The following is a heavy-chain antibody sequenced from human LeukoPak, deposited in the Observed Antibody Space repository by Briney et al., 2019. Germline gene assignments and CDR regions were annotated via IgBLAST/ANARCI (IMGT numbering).Heavy chain of an antibody. CDR1: GFTFSNAW. CDR3: TTAYCSSTSCYLDY. V-gene: IGHV3-15*01. Sequence: GGSLRLSCAASGFTFSNAWMSWVCQAPGKGLEWVGRIKSKTDGGTTDYAAPVKGRFTISRDDSKNTLYLQMNSLKTEDTAVYYCTTAYCSSTSCYLDYWGQGTLVTVSS. D-gene: IGHD2-2*01. J-gene: IGHJ4*02. CDR2: IKSKTDGGTT.